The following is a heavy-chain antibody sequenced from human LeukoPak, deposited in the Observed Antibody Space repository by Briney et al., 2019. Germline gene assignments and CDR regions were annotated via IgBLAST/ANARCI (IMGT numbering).Heavy chain of an antibody. CDR2: IKQDGSEK. V-gene: IGHV3-7*01. CDR3: ARYKLLSTTFDY. D-gene: IGHD3-10*01. CDR1: GFTFSNYW. J-gene: IGHJ4*02. Sequence: PGGSLRLSCAASGFTFSNYWMNWVRQAPGKGLEWVANIKQDGSEKYYVDSVKGQFTISRDNAKNSLYLQMNSLRAEDTAVYYCARYKLLSTTFDYWGQGTLVTVSS.